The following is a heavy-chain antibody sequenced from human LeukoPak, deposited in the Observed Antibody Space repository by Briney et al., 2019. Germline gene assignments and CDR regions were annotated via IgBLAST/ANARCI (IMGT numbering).Heavy chain of an antibody. CDR3: ARDPRGNDR. CDR1: GGTFSSYT. J-gene: IGHJ5*02. CDR2: IIPNLGAA. Sequence: SVKVSCKAFGGTFSSYTINWVRQAPGQGLEWMGGIIPNLGAATYAQKFQGRVTITADESTTTGYMELSNLASEDTAVYYCARDPRGNDRWGQGTLVTVSS. V-gene: IGHV1-69*13. D-gene: IGHD3-10*01.